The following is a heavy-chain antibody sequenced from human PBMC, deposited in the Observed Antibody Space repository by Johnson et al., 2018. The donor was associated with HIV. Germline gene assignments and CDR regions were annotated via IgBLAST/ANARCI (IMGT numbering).Heavy chain of an antibody. Sequence: VQLVESGGGVVQPGRSLRLSCAASGFTFSSYAMHWVRQAPGKGLEWVANIKQDGSEKYYVDSVKGRFTIYRDNAKNSLYLQMNSLRAEDTAVYYCARDQDSSGYYYDAFDIWGQGTTVTISS. V-gene: IGHV3-7*01. CDR3: ARDQDSSGYYYDAFDI. D-gene: IGHD3-22*01. CDR2: IKQDGSEK. J-gene: IGHJ3*02. CDR1: GFTFSSYA.